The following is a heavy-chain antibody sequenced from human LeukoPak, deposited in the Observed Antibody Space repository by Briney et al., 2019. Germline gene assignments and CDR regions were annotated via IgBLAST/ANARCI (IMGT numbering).Heavy chain of an antibody. D-gene: IGHD3-16*01. CDR2: IYHSGST. CDR1: GYSISSGYY. CDR3: ARYYDYVWGSFDY. V-gene: IGHV4-38-2*02. Sequence: PSETLSLTCTVSGYSISSGYYWGWIRQPPGKGLEWIGSIYHSGSTYYNPSLKSRVTISVDTSKNQFSLKLSSVTAADTAVYYCARYYDYVWGSFDYWGQGTLVTVSS. J-gene: IGHJ4*02.